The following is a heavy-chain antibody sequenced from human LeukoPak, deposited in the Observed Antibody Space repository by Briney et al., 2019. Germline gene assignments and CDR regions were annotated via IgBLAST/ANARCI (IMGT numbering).Heavy chain of an antibody. J-gene: IGHJ3*02. CDR1: GYTFTSYD. Sequence: ASVKVSCKASGYTFTSYDINWVRQATGQGLEWMGWMNPNSGNTGYAQKFQGRVTMTRNTSISTAYMELSSLRSEDTAVYYCARDYYDSSDQALSGAFDIWGQGTMVTVSS. CDR2: MNPNSGNT. V-gene: IGHV1-8*01. CDR3: ARDYYDSSDQALSGAFDI. D-gene: IGHD3-22*01.